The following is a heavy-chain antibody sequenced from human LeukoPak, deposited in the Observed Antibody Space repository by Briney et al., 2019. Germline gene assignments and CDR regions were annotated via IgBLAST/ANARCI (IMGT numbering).Heavy chain of an antibody. CDR2: ISYDGSNK. J-gene: IGHJ4*02. V-gene: IGHV3-30-3*01. Sequence: SCKASGYTFTGYYMHWVRQAPGKGLEWVAVISYDGSNKYYADSVKGRFTISRDNSKNTLYLQMNSLRAEDTAVYYCARDRYSSSWYFISDYWGQGTLVTVSS. CDR1: GYTFTGYY. CDR3: ARDRYSSSWYFISDY. D-gene: IGHD6-13*01.